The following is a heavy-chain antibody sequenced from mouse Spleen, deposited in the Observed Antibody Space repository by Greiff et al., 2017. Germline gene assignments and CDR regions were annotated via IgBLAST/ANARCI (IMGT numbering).Heavy chain of an antibody. Sequence: QVQLQQSGPGLVQPSQSLSITCTVSGFSLTSYGVHWVRQSPGKGLEWLGVIWRGGSTDYNAAVMSRLSITKDNSKSQVFFKMNSLQADDTAIYYCAKRWGNYGGFAYWGQGTLVTVSA. CDR1: GFSLTSYG. V-gene: IGHV2-5*01. CDR3: AKRWGNYGGFAY. D-gene: IGHD2-1*01. J-gene: IGHJ3*01. CDR2: IWRGGST.